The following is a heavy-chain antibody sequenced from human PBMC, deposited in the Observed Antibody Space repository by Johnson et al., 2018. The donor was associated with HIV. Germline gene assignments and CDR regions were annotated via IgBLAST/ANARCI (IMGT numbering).Heavy chain of an antibody. CDR2: GGRT. Sequence: GGRTYYADSVKGRFTISRDNSKNTLYLQMNSLRAEDTAVYYCATSVEQWLVWNAFDIWGQGTMVTVSS. V-gene: IGHV3-53*01. CDR3: ATSVEQWLVWNAFDI. J-gene: IGHJ3*02. D-gene: IGHD6-19*01.